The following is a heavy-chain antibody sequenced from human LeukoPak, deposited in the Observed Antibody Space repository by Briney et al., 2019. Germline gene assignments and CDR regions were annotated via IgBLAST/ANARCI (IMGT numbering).Heavy chain of an antibody. J-gene: IGHJ4*02. CDR2: INTNTGNP. CDR3: ARHPSAHCSSTSCSSSY. V-gene: IGHV7-4-1*02. Sequence: GASVKVSCKASGYTFTSYAMNWVRQAPGQGLEWMGWINTNTGNPTYAQGFTGRFVFSLDTSVSTAYLQISSLKASDTAMYYCARHPSAHCSSTSCSSSYWGQGTLVTVSS. D-gene: IGHD2-2*01. CDR1: GYTFTSYA.